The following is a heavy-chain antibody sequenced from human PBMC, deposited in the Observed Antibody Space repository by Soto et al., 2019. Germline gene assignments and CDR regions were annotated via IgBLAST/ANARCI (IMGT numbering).Heavy chain of an antibody. Sequence: EVQLVESGGGLVQPGGSLKLSCAASGFTFSGSAMHWVRQASGKGLEWVGRLRGKPNNYATAYGASVKGRFTISRDDSKNTAYLQMNSLNTEETSVYYCSRQASDFWSGKPQYYMDVWGKGTTVTVSS. D-gene: IGHD3-3*01. CDR2: LRGKPNNYAT. V-gene: IGHV3-73*01. CDR1: GFTFSGSA. CDR3: SRQASDFWSGKPQYYMDV. J-gene: IGHJ6*03.